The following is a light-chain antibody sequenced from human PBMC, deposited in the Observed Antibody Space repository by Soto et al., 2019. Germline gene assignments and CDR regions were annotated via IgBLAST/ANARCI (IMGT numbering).Light chain of an antibody. Sequence: QSALTQPASVSGSPGQSITISCTGTSSDIDYNYVSWYQQEPGKAPKLLIYEVVNRPSGISNRFSASKSANTASLSISGLQAEDEAEYYCASYTTISPWVFGGGTQLTVL. CDR1: SSDIDYNY. V-gene: IGLV2-14*01. CDR3: ASYTTISPWV. J-gene: IGLJ7*01. CDR2: EVV.